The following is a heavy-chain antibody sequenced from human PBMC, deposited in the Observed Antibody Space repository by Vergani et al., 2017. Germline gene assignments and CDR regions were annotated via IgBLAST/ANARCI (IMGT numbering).Heavy chain of an antibody. V-gene: IGHV1-69*01. CDR3: AIGYCSSTSCYVSRPDRAEYFHH. J-gene: IGHJ1*01. CDR1: GGTFSSYA. CDR2: IIPIFGTA. Sequence: QVQLVQSGAEVKKPGSSVKVSCKASGGTFSSYAISWVRQAPGQGLEWMGGIIPIFGTANYAQKFQGRVTITADESTSTAYMELSSLRSEDTAVYYCAIGYCSSTSCYVSRPDRAEYFHHWGQGTLVTVSS. D-gene: IGHD2-2*01.